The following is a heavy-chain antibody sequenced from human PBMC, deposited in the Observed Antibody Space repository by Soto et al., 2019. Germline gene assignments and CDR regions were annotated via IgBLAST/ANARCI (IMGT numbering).Heavy chain of an antibody. D-gene: IGHD3-10*01. CDR3: ARHRGPTGPNY. CDR2: IYHNGNT. J-gene: IGHJ4*02. V-gene: IGHV4-30-2*03. CDR1: GGSSGGGGYS. Sequence: SDPYGVAGGSSGGGGYSRSLNRQPPGKGLEWIGYIYHNGNTYYNPSLKSRVTISLDTSKNQFSLKLSSVTAADTAVYYCARHRGPTGPNYWGQGTLVTVSS.